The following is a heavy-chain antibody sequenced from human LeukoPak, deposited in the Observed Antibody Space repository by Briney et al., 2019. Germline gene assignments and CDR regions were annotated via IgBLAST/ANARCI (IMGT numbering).Heavy chain of an antibody. CDR3: VRGPHIAATSY. CDR2: IKQDGSEK. D-gene: IGHD6-25*01. CDR1: GFVFSNYW. V-gene: IGHV3-7*03. Sequence: GGSLRLSCAASGFVFSNYWMSWVRQAPGKGLEWVANIKQDGSEKQYVDSVKGRFAISRDNAKKSLYLQINTLRAEDTAVYYCVRGPHIAATSYWGQGTLVTVSS. J-gene: IGHJ4*02.